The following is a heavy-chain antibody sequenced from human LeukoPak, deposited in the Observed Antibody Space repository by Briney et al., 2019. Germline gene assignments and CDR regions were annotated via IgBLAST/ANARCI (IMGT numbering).Heavy chain of an antibody. V-gene: IGHV3-21*01. Sequence: GGSLRLSCAASGFTFSSYAMSWVRQAPGKGLEWVSSISSSSSYIYYADSVKGRFTISRDNARNSLYLQMNSLRAEDTAVYYCVRGKANYGSGSDVWGKGTTVTVSS. J-gene: IGHJ6*04. CDR3: VRGKANYGSGSDV. CDR2: ISSSSSYI. CDR1: GFTFSSYA. D-gene: IGHD3-10*01.